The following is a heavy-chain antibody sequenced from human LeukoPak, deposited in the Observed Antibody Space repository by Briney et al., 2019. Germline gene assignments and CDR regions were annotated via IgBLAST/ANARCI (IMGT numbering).Heavy chain of an antibody. CDR1: GFTFSSYA. V-gene: IGHV3-7*01. CDR3: ARETFWSGYYLDY. CDR2: IKQDGSEK. J-gene: IGHJ4*02. Sequence: GGSLRLSCAASGFTFSSYAMSWVRQAPGKGLEWVANIKQDGSEKYYVDSVKGRFTISRDNAKNSLYLQMNSLRAEDTAVYYCARETFWSGYYLDYWGQGTLVTVSS. D-gene: IGHD3-3*01.